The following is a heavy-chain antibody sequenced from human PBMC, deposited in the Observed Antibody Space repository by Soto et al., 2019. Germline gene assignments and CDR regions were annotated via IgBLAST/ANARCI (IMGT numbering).Heavy chain of an antibody. CDR3: AKEEACSGGSCYLDY. Sequence: GGPLRLSCTVSGFTFSSYARSWIRQAPGKGLEWVSAISGSGGSTYYADSVKGRFTISRDNSKNTLYLQMNSLRAEDTAVYYCAKEEACSGGSCYLDYWGQGTLVTVSS. D-gene: IGHD2-15*01. V-gene: IGHV3-23*01. CDR1: GFTFSSYA. J-gene: IGHJ4*02. CDR2: ISGSGGST.